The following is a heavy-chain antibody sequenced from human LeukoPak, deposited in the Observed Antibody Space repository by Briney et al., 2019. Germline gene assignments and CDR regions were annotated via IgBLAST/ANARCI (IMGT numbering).Heavy chain of an antibody. CDR2: ISGSGGST. CDR3: AKGRYSSGWYPGVQDF. CDR1: GFTFSSYA. Sequence: GGSLRLSCAASGFTFSSYAMSWVRQAPGKGLEWVSAISGSGGSTYYADSVKGRFTISRDNSKNTLYLQMNSLRAEDTAVYYCAKGRYSSGWYPGVQDFWGQGTLVTVSS. D-gene: IGHD6-19*01. J-gene: IGHJ4*02. V-gene: IGHV3-23*01.